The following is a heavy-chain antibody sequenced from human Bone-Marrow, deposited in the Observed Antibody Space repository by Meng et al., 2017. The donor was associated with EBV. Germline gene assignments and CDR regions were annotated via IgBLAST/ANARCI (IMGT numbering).Heavy chain of an antibody. J-gene: IGHJ4*02. Sequence: EVRLVESGGGLIQPGGYMRLSCAASGFTVSSNYMSWVRQAPGKGLEWVSVIYTGGDAYYADSVKGRFTFSRDNSKNTLYLQMDSLRAEDTAVYYCARTRDGLWGQGTLVTVSS. CDR1: GFTVSSNY. V-gene: IGHV3-53*01. CDR2: IYTGGDA. CDR3: ARTRDGL. D-gene: IGHD5-24*01.